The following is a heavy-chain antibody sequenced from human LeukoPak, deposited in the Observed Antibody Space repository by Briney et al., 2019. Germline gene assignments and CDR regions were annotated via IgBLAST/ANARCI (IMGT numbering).Heavy chain of an antibody. J-gene: IGHJ6*02. CDR2: IYYSGST. Sequence: PSETLSLTCTVSGGSISSSSYYWGWIRQPPGKGLEWIGSIYYSGSTYYNPSLKSRVTISVDTSKNQFSLKLSSVTAADTAVYYCARVGTTVYGMDVWGQGTTVTVSS. V-gene: IGHV4-39*07. CDR3: ARVGTTVYGMDV. D-gene: IGHD1-1*01. CDR1: GGSISSSSYY.